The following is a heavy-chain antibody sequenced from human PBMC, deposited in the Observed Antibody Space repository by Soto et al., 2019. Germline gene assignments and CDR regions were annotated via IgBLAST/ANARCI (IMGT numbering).Heavy chain of an antibody. CDR3: VLWGFRDGNKSKNNYGMEV. J-gene: IGHJ6*02. CDR1: GGTFNSYA. V-gene: IGHV1-69*01. CDR2: IIPIFGTA. D-gene: IGHD3-16*01. Sequence: QVQLVQSGAEVKKPGSSVKVSCKASGGTFNSYAISWARQAPGQRLEWMGGIIPIFGTANYAQNFQCRVAITADESTSAAYMQLTSQRSEDTAVYYCVLWGFRDGNKSKNNYGMEVWGQGTTVTVSS.